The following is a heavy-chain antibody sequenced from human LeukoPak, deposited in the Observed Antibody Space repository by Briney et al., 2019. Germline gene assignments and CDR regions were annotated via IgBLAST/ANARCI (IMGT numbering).Heavy chain of an antibody. CDR2: IYTSGST. CDR3: AGVPAYSSSSFWFDP. Sequence: SETLSLTCTVSGGSISSYYWSWIRQPAGKGLEWIGRIYTSGSTNYNPSLKSRVTMSVDTSKNQFSLKLSSVTAADTAVYYCAGVPAYSSSSFWFDPWGQGTLVTVSS. J-gene: IGHJ5*02. CDR1: GGSISSYY. D-gene: IGHD6-6*01. V-gene: IGHV4-4*07.